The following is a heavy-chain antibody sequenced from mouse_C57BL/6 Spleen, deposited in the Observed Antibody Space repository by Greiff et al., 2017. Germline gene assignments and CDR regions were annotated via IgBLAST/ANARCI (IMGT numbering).Heavy chain of an antibody. V-gene: IGHV1-69*01. J-gene: IGHJ4*01. CDR3: ARWVYAMDD. Sequence: QVQLQQPGAELVMPGASVKLSCKASGYTFTSYWMHWVKQRTGQGLEWIGEIDPSDSYTNYNQKFKGKSTLTVDKSSSTASMQLSSLTSEDSAVYYCARWVYAMDDWGTGTSVTVSS. CDR1: GYTFTSYW. CDR2: IDPSDSYT.